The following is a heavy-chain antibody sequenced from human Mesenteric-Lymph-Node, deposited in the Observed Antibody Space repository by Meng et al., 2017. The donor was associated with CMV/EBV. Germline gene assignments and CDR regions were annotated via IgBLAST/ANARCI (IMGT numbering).Heavy chain of an antibody. V-gene: IGHV3-66*02. J-gene: IGHJ3*02. D-gene: IGHD3-9*01. Sequence: GALKISCAASGFTVSSNYMSWVRQAPGKGLEWVSVIYSGGSTYYADSVKGRFTISRDNSKNTLYLQMNSLRAEDTAVYYCARDSRSVLRYSWGAFDIWGQGTMVTVSS. CDR3: ARDSRSVLRYSWGAFDI. CDR2: IYSGGST. CDR1: GFTVSSNY.